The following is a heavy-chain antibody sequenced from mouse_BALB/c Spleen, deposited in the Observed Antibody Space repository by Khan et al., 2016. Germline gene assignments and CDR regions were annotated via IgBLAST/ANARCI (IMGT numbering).Heavy chain of an antibody. CDR1: GYSFTSYW. V-gene: IGHV1S82*01. CDR2: IHPSDSET. J-gene: IGHJ2*01. Sequence: QVQLQQSGAELVRPGTSVKLSCKASGYSFTSYWMNWVKQRPGQGLEWIGMIHPSDSETRLNQKFKDKATLTVDKSSSSAYMQLSSPTSEDSAVXFWARSAYGKPYFDYWGQGTTLPVPS. D-gene: IGHD2-1*01. CDR3: ARSAYGKPYFDY.